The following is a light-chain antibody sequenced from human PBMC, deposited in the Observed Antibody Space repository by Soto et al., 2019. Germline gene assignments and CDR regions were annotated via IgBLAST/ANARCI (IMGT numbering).Light chain of an antibody. J-gene: IGKJ4*01. Sequence: DIQMSQSPSSLSASVGDRVTITCQANQDISNYLNWYQHKPGKPPKLLIYDASNLETGVPSRFSGSKSGTAFTFTITSLQPDDIATYYCQQYDNLPFSFGGGTKVEIK. CDR3: QQYDNLPFS. CDR1: QDISNY. CDR2: DAS. V-gene: IGKV1-33*01.